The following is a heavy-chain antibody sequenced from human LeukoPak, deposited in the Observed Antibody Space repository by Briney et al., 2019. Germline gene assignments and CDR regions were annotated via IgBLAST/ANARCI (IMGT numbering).Heavy chain of an antibody. CDR3: VRGDNRDQ. Sequence: GGSLRLSCAASGFTFSIYSMDWVRQAPGKGLEYVSSISRSSALKYYAESVRGRFTISRNNAENSLYLDMSNLGGEDTAVYFCVRGDNRDQWGQGTLVTVSS. CDR1: GFTFSIYS. J-gene: IGHJ4*02. V-gene: IGHV3-21*01. D-gene: IGHD2-2*01. CDR2: ISRSSALK.